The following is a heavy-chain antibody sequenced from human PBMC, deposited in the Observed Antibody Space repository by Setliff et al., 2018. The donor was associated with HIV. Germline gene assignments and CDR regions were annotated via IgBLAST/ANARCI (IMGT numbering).Heavy chain of an antibody. CDR1: GASISSSSYY. D-gene: IGHD6-13*01. CDR2: IYYSGST. J-gene: IGHJ3*02. V-gene: IGHV4-39*01. CDR3: ARRSSWYGDAFDI. Sequence: PSETLSLTCTVSGASISSSSYYWDWIRQPPGKGLEWIGSIYYSGSTYYNPSLKHRVTISVDTSKNQFSLKLSSVTAADTAVYYCARRSSWYGDAFDIWGQGTMVTVSS.